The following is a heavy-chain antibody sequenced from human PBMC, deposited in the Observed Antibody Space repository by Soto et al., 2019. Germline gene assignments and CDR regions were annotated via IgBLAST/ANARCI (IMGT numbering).Heavy chain of an antibody. CDR2: ISAYNGNT. J-gene: IGHJ4*02. Sequence: QVHLVQSGAEVKKPGASVKVSCKASGYTFTSYGISWVRQAPGQGLEWMGWISAYNGNTNYAQKLQGRVTMTTDTSTSTAYMELRSLRSDDTAVYYCARVGPYDFWSGYYAIYFDYWGQGTLVTVSS. CDR1: GYTFTSYG. V-gene: IGHV1-18*01. D-gene: IGHD3-3*01. CDR3: ARVGPYDFWSGYYAIYFDY.